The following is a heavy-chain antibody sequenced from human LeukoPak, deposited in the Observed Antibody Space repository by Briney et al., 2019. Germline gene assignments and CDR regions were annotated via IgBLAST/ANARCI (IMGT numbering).Heavy chain of an antibody. D-gene: IGHD3-16*01. CDR2: ISYDGSNK. CDR3: AKDRGGTQGFDY. V-gene: IGHV3-30*18. J-gene: IGHJ4*02. CDR1: GFTFSSYA. Sequence: GGSLRLSCAASGFTFSSYAMSWVRQAPGKGLEWVAVISYDGSNKYYADSVKGRFTISRDNSKNTLYLQMNSLRAEDTAVYYCAKDRGGTQGFDYWGQGTLVTVSS.